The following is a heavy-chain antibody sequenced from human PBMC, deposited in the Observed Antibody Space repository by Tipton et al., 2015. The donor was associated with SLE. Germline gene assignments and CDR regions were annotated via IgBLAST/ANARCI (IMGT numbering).Heavy chain of an antibody. J-gene: IGHJ3*02. CDR3: ARRKPSVLWFTGAFDI. V-gene: IGHV4-59*12. D-gene: IGHD3-10*01. Sequence: TLSLTCTVFSGSISSYYWSWIRQPPGKGLEWIGYIYYTGSTNYSPSLKSRVTISVDTSKNEFSLNLTSVTAADTAVYYCARRKPSVLWFTGAFDIWGQGTMVTVSS. CDR2: IYYTGST. CDR1: SGSISSYY.